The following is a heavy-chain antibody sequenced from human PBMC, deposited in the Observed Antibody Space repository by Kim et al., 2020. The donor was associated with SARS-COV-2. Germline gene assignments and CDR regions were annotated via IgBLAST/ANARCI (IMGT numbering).Heavy chain of an antibody. V-gene: IGHV3-7*03. Sequence: GGSLRLSCAASGFIFGAHWMTWVRQAPGKGLEWVATINPDGRQTYSVSSVRGRFSLCRDNAKQTLFLHMDSLRPEDTAVYYCVRDGSHLTIFDYWGEGTLVRVPT. CDR2: INPDGRQT. CDR1: GFIFGAHW. J-gene: IGHJ4*02. D-gene: IGHD3-9*01. CDR3: VRDGSHLTIFDY.